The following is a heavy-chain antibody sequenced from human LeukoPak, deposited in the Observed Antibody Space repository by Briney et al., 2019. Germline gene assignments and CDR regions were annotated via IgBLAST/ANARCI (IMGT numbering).Heavy chain of an antibody. J-gene: IGHJ4*02. Sequence: ASVKVSCKASGCTFTSYDINWVRQATEQGLEWMGWMNPNSGNTGYAQKFQGRVTMTRNTSISTAYMELSSLRSEDTAVYYCARAYCSGGSCLDYWGQGTLVTVPS. CDR1: GCTFTSYD. CDR2: MNPNSGNT. CDR3: ARAYCSGGSCLDY. V-gene: IGHV1-8*01. D-gene: IGHD2-15*01.